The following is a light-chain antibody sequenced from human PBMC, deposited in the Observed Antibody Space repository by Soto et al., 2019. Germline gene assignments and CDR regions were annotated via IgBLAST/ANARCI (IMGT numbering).Light chain of an antibody. V-gene: IGKV1-5*03. J-gene: IGKJ1*01. CDR3: QHYNSYSNA. CDR2: KAS. Sequence: DIQMTQSPSTLSGSVGDRVTITCRASQTISSWLAWYQQKPGKAPKLLIYKASTLKSGVPSRFSGSGSVTEFTLTISSLQPDDFETYYCQHYNSYSNAFGQGTKVDIK. CDR1: QTISSW.